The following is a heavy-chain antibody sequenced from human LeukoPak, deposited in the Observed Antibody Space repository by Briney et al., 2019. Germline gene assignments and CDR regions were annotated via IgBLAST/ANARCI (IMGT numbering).Heavy chain of an antibody. CDR1: GLTFSSYA. V-gene: IGHV3-23*01. J-gene: IGHJ3*02. D-gene: IGHD1-26*01. Sequence: GGSLRLSCAASGLTFSSYAMSWVRQAPGKGLEWVSAISGSGGSTYYADSVKGRFTISRDNSKNTLYLQMNSLRAEDTAVYYCAKGSGSQLRAFDIWGQGTVVTASS. CDR3: AKGSGSQLRAFDI. CDR2: ISGSGGST.